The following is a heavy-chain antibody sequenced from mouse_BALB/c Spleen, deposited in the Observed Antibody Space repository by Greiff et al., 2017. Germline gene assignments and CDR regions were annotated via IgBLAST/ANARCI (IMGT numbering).Heavy chain of an antibody. CDR1: GYTFTSYV. CDR2: INPYNDGT. J-gene: IGHJ1*01. D-gene: IGHD2-1*01. V-gene: IGHV1-14*01. Sequence: EVQRVESGPELVKPGASVKMSCKASGYTFTSYVMHWVKQKPGQGLEWIGYINPYNDGTKYNEKFKGKATLTSDKSSSTAYMELSSLTSEDSAVYYCARSYYGNYGYFDVWGAGTTVTVSS. CDR3: ARSYYGNYGYFDV.